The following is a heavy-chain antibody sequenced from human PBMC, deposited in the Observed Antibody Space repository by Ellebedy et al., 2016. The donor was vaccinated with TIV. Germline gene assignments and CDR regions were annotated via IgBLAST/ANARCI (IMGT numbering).Heavy chain of an antibody. V-gene: IGHV3-66*01. D-gene: IGHD4-17*01. CDR3: ASRPNGDNHFLDY. J-gene: IGHJ4*02. Sequence: GESLKISCAAFGFIVSSNYMSWVRQAPGKGLEWVSIIYSGGGTYYANSVKGRFTNSRDNYKNTLYLQMKSLRVEDTAVYYCASRPNGDNHFLDYWGQGTLVTVSS. CDR2: IYSGGGT. CDR1: GFIVSSNY.